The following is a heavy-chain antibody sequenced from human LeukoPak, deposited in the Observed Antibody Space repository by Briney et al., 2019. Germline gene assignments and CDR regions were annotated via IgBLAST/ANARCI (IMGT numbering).Heavy chain of an antibody. Sequence: SETLSLTCAVSGYSISSGYYWGWIRQPPGKGLEWIGSIYHSGSTYYNPSLKSRVTISVDTSKNQFSLKLSSVTAVDTAVYYCTSLTTGLLWFDPWGQGTLVTVSS. CDR3: TSLTTGLLWFDP. CDR2: IYHSGST. V-gene: IGHV4-38-2*01. J-gene: IGHJ5*02. D-gene: IGHD1-1*01. CDR1: GYSISSGYY.